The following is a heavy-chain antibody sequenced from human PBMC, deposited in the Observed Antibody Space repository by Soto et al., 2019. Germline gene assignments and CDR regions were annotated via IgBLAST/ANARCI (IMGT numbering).Heavy chain of an antibody. CDR3: ARDLVSGSDFWRAYNGGYFDY. CDR1: GYTFRNYG. V-gene: IGHV1-18*01. J-gene: IGHJ4*02. CDR2: ISPYNGNT. Sequence: QVQLVQSGAEVKRPGASVKVSCKASGYTFRNYGITWVRQAPGQGLEWMAWISPYNGNTNYAQDLQGRVTMTTDISTSTAYMELRSLTSEDTAMYYCARDLVSGSDFWRAYNGGYFDYWGQGTLVTVSS. D-gene: IGHD3-3*01.